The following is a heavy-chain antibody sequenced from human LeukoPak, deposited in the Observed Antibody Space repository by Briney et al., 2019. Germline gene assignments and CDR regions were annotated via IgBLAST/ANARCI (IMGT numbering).Heavy chain of an antibody. J-gene: IGHJ6*03. V-gene: IGHV3-15*01. CDR1: GFTFSNAW. Sequence: GGSLRLSCAASGFTFSNAWMSWVRQAPGKGLEWVGRIKSKTDGGTTDYAAPVKGRFTISRDDSKNTLYLQMNSLKTEDTAVYYCTTLDIVVVPAAEEGYYYYMDVWGKGTTVTVSS. CDR3: TTLDIVVVPAAEEGYYYYMDV. D-gene: IGHD2-2*03. CDR2: IKSKTDGGTT.